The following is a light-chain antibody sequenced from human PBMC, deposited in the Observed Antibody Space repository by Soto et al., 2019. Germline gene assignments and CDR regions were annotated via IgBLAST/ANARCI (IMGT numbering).Light chain of an antibody. CDR2: AAS. CDR3: QRLDSYPLA. V-gene: IGKV1-9*01. Sequence: DIQLTQSPSFLSASVGDRVTFTCRTSQGISSSLAWYQQKPGKAPKLLIYAASTLQSGVPSRFSGSGSGTEFTLTISSLQPEDFVTYYCQRLDSYPLAFGQGTRLEIK. J-gene: IGKJ5*01. CDR1: QGISSS.